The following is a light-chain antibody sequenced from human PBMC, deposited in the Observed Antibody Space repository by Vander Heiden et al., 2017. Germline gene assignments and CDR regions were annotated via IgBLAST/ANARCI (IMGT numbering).Light chain of an antibody. J-gene: IGKJ2*01. V-gene: IGKV4-1*01. CDR2: GAS. CDR3: QQYHTTPYT. Sequence: DIVMTPSPDSLAVSLGESATISCKSSQSVLYSSNNKNYLTWYQQKPGQPPKLLIYGASTRESGVPDRFGGSGSGTDFTLTISSLQAEDVAVYYCQQYHTTPYTFGQGTKLEI. CDR1: QSVLYSSNNKNY.